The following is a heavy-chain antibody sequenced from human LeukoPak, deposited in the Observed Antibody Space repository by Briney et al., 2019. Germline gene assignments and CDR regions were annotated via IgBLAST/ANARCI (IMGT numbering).Heavy chain of an antibody. CDR3: ARCTDVYYDFWSAYYTYYYYYYMDV. D-gene: IGHD3-3*01. J-gene: IGHJ6*03. CDR1: GFTFSDYY. V-gene: IGHV3-11*04. Sequence: PGGSLRLSCAAYGFTFSDYYMSWIRQAPGKGLEWVSYISSSGSTIYYADSVKGRFTISRDNAKNSLYLQMNSLRAEDTAVYYCARCTDVYYDFWSAYYTYYYYYYMDVWGKGTTVTVSS. CDR2: ISSSGSTI.